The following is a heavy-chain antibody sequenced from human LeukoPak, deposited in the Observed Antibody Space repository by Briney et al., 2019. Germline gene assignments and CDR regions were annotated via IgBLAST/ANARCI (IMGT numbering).Heavy chain of an antibody. V-gene: IGHV3-33*01. CDR3: ARDPLPGAAPGWGYYYGMDV. D-gene: IGHD6-13*01. CDR1: GFTLSSYG. Sequence: GGSLRLSCAASGFTLSSYGMHWVRQAPGKGLEWVAVIWYDGSNKYYADSVKGRFTISRDNSKNTLYLQMNSLRAEDTAVYYCARDPLPGAAPGWGYYYGMDVWGQGTTVTVSS. CDR2: IWYDGSNK. J-gene: IGHJ6*02.